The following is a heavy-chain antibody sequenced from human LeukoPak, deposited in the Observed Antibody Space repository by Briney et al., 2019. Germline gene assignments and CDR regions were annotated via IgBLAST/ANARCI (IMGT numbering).Heavy chain of an antibody. CDR3: ARANLSPPTYYYYYYMDV. CDR2: IYYSGST. D-gene: IGHD3-9*01. CDR1: GGSISSYY. Sequence: SETLSLTCTVSGGSISSYYWSWIRQPPGKGLEWIGYIYYSGSTNYNPSLKSRVTISVDTSKNQFSLKLSSVTAADTAVYYCARANLSPPTYYYYYYMDVWGKGTTVTVSS. V-gene: IGHV4-59*08. J-gene: IGHJ6*03.